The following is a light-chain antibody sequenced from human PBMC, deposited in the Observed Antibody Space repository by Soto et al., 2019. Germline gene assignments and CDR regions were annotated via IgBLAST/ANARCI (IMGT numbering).Light chain of an antibody. Sequence: DIQMTQSPSLLSASVGASVTITCRSNQTIRNYLNWYQQKPGKAPNLLIHDASSLQNGVPSRFSGRGFGTDFTLTINDLQVADFATYYCQHSYNTPRAFGQGTKIEI. CDR2: DAS. CDR1: QTIRNY. CDR3: QHSYNTPRA. J-gene: IGKJ2*01. V-gene: IGKV1-39*01.